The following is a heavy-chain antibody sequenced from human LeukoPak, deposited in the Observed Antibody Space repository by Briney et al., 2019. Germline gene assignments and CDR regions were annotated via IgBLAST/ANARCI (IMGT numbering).Heavy chain of an antibody. V-gene: IGHV1-69*04. CDR3: ARDRSGYNSEYFQH. D-gene: IGHD3-22*01. J-gene: IGHJ1*01. CDR1: GGTFSSYT. CDR2: IIPILGIA. Sequence: SVKVSCKASGGTFSSYTISWVRQAPGQGLEWMGRIIPILGIANYAQKFQGRVTITADKSTSTAYMELSSLRSEDTAVYYCARDRSGYNSEYFQHWGQGTLVTVSS.